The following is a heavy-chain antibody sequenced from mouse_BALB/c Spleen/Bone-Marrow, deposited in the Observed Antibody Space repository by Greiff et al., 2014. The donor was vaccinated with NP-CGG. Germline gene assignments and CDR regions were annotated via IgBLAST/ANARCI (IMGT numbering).Heavy chain of an antibody. CDR3: TRGRGYYFDY. CDR2: IRIKANNHAT. Sequence: EVMLVESGGGLVQPGGSMKLSCAASGFTFSDAWMDWVRQSPEKGLEWVAEIRIKANNHATFYAESVKGRFTISGDDSKSSVYLQMNSLRTEDTGIYYCTRGRGYYFDYWGQGTTLTVSS. CDR1: GFTFSDAW. V-gene: IGHV6-6*01. J-gene: IGHJ2*01.